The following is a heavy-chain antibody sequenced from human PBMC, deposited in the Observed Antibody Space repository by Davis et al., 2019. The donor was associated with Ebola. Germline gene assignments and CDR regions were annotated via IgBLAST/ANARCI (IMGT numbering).Heavy chain of an antibody. CDR2: ISWNSGSI. CDR3: AKDRGVPAAIDY. V-gene: IGHV3-9*01. D-gene: IGHD2-2*01. Sequence: PGGTLRLSCAASGFTFDDYAMHWVRQAPGKGLEWVSGISWNSGSIGYADSVKGRFTISRDNAKNSLYLQMNSLRAEDTALYYCAKDRGVPAAIDYWGQGTLVTVSS. CDR1: GFTFDDYA. J-gene: IGHJ4*02.